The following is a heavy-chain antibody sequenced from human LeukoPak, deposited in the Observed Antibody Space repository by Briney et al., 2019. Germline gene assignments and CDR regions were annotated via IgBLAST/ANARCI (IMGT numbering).Heavy chain of an antibody. V-gene: IGHV1-2*02. CDR2: INPHNADT. CDR1: GYTFTGYY. CDR3: ASVKDIVVGGGPYYFDY. J-gene: IGHJ4*02. Sequence: ASVKVSCKASGYTFTGYYLHWVRQAPGQGPEWMGWINPHNADTNYAQRFQGRVTMTRDTSITTAYMVLSRLRSDDTAVYYCASVKDIVVGGGPYYFDYWGQGTLVTVSS. D-gene: IGHD2-15*01.